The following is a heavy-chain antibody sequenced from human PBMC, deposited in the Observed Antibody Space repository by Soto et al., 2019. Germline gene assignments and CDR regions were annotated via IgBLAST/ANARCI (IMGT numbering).Heavy chain of an antibody. V-gene: IGHV1-3*01. J-gene: IGHJ6*04. Sequence: ASVKVSCKASGYTFTSYAMHWVRQAPGQRLEWMGWINAGNGNTKYSQKFQGRVTITRDTSASTAYMELSSLRSEDTAVYYCAREVGEGATLYYYYGMDVWGKGTTVTVSS. CDR3: AREVGEGATLYYYYGMDV. CDR1: GYTFTSYA. CDR2: INAGNGNT. D-gene: IGHD1-26*01.